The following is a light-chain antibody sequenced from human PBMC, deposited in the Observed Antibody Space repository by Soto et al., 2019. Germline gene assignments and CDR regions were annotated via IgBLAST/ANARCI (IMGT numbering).Light chain of an antibody. CDR3: QQYNDWWT. Sequence: EIVLTQSPGTLSLSPGDTAILSCGASQSVSSSHLTWYQQKPGQPPRLLIYGASTRATGVPGRFSGSGSGTEFTLTISSLQSEDFAVYYCQQYNDWWTFGQGTKVDIK. J-gene: IGKJ1*01. CDR1: QSVSSSH. CDR2: GAS. V-gene: IGKV3-15*01.